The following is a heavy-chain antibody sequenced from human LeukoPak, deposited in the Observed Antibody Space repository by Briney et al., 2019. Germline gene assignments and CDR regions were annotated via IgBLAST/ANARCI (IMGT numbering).Heavy chain of an antibody. CDR1: GYTFTSYY. CDR3: AKGLLWFGELSSPPHHWFDP. Sequence: ASVKVSCKASGYTFTSYYMHWVRQAPGQGLEWMGIINPSGGSTSYAQKFQGRVTMTRDTSTSTVYMELSSLRAEDTAVYYCAKGLLWFGELSSPPHHWFDPWGQGTLVTVSS. J-gene: IGHJ5*02. CDR2: INPSGGST. D-gene: IGHD3-10*01. V-gene: IGHV1-46*01.